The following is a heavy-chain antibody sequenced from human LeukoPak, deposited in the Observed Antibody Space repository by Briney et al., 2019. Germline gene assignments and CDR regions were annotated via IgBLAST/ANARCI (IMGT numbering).Heavy chain of an antibody. CDR2: INPSGGST. J-gene: IGHJ4*02. CDR3: ARDWFPIFGVVIIGPGGGEFDY. V-gene: IGHV1-46*01. CDR1: GYTFTSYY. D-gene: IGHD3-3*01. Sequence: ASVKVSCKASGYTFTSYYMHWVRQAPGQGLEWMGIINPSGGSTSYAQKFQGRVTMTRDTSTSTVYMELSSLRSEDTAVYYCARDWFPIFGVVIIGPGGGEFDYWGQGTLVTVSS.